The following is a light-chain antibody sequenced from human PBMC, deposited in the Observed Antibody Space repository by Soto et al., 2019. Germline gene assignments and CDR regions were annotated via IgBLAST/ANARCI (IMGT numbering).Light chain of an antibody. Sequence: QSVLTQSPSVSAAPGQKVTISCSGSSSNIGNNYVSWYQQLPGTAPKLLMHSNNLRPSGVPERISGSKSGTSASLAISGLRSEDEAVYYCASWDDRLGAVIFGGGTKVTVL. J-gene: IGLJ2*01. CDR3: ASWDDRLGAVI. CDR1: SSNIGNNY. CDR2: SNN. V-gene: IGLV1-47*02.